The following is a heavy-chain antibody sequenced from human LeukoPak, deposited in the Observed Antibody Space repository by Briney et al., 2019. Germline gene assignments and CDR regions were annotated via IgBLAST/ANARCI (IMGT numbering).Heavy chain of an antibody. J-gene: IGHJ4*02. CDR1: GGSISSGSYY. D-gene: IGHD5-18*01. CDR3: ARGYSYGYVEN. CDR2: IYTSGST. V-gene: IGHV4-61*02. Sequence: PSETLSLTCTVSGGSISSGSYYWSWIRQPAGKGLEWIGRIYTSGSTNYNPSLKSRVTISVDTSKNQFSLKLSSVTTADTAVYYCARGYSYGYVENWGQGTLVTVSS.